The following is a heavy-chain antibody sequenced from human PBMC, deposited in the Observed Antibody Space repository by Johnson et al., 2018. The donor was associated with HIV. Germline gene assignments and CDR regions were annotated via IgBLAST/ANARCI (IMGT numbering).Heavy chain of an antibody. CDR3: ARDHGAFWSGYYHGGSYAFDI. CDR2: IYAGGNI. Sequence: VQLVESGGTLIQPGGSLRLSCAASGFTVSNNYMSWVRQAPGKGLEWVSIIYAGGNIYYAHSVKGRFTISTDNSKNTLYLQMNSLRAEDTAVYYCARDHGAFWSGYYHGGSYAFDIWGQGTMVTVSS. CDR1: GFTVSNNY. V-gene: IGHV3-53*01. D-gene: IGHD3-3*01. J-gene: IGHJ3*02.